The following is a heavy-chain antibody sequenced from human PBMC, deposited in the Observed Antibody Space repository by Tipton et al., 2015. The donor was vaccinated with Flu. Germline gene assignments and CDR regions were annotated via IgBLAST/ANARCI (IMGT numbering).Heavy chain of an antibody. CDR1: GDSITNYW. V-gene: IGHV4-4*07. CDR2: VYTSGST. CDR3: ARDRSYHDSSGYYYRNPFDI. Sequence: TLSLTCTVSGDSITNYWWSWIRQPAGKGLEWIGRVYTSGSTNYDPSLKSRVTMSLDTSKNQFSLRLNSVTAADTAVYYCARDRSYHDSSGYYYRNPFDIWGQGTMVTVSS. J-gene: IGHJ3*02. D-gene: IGHD3-22*01.